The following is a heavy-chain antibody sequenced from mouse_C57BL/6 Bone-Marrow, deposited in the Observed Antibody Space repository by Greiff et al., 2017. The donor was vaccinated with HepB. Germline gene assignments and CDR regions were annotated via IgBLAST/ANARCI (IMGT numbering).Heavy chain of an antibody. CDR1: GFSFNTYA. D-gene: IGHD1-1*01. CDR3: VRQGSSSCYFDY. Sequence: EVKLMESGGGLVQPKGSLKLSCAASGFSFNTYAMNWVRQAPGKGLEWVARIRSKSNNYATYYADSVKDRFTISRDHSESMLYLQMNNLKTEDTAMYYCVRQGSSSCYFDYWGQGTTLTVSS. CDR2: IRSKSNNYAT. V-gene: IGHV10-1*01. J-gene: IGHJ2*01.